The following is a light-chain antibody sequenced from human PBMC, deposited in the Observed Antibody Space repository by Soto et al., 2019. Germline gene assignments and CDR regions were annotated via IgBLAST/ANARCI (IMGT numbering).Light chain of an antibody. CDR2: RAS. CDR1: QSVRDN. V-gene: IGKV3-15*01. J-gene: IGKJ2*01. Sequence: EILLTQSPATLAVSPGEGATLSCRASQSVRDNLAWYQQKPGQAPRLLIYRASPRATGVPARFSGSGSGTEFTLTISSLQSEDVSVYFCQHYNFWPHTFGQGTKVDIK. CDR3: QHYNFWPHT.